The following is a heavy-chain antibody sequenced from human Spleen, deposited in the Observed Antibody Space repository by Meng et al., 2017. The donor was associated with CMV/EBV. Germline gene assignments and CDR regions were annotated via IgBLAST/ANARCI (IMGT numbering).Heavy chain of an antibody. Sequence: VSSHAMHWVRQAPGKGLEWVSGISGSGTSTDYVDSVKGRFTISRDNSKKTLYLQMNSLRDEDTAIYYCAKGVMPCSGSSCYTACDYWGQGTLVTVSS. J-gene: IGHJ4*02. CDR3: AKGVMPCSGSSCYTACDY. CDR1: VSSHA. CDR2: ISGSGTST. V-gene: IGHV3-23*01. D-gene: IGHD2-2*02.